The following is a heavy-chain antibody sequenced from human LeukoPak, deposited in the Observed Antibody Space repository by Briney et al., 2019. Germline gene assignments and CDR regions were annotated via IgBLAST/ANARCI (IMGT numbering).Heavy chain of an antibody. CDR1: GFIFSNYA. V-gene: IGHV3-23*01. Sequence: PGGSLRLSCAASGFIFSNYALSWVRQAPGKGLEWVSSTSGNGGGTYYAASVRGRFTISRDNSKNTLYLQMNSLRANDTGVYFCAKVSLGDDYNVWGQGTLVTVSS. CDR2: TSGNGGGT. D-gene: IGHD5-24*01. J-gene: IGHJ4*02. CDR3: AKVSLGDDYNV.